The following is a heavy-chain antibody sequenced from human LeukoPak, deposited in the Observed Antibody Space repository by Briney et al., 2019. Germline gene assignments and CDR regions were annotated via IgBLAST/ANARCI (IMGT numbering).Heavy chain of an antibody. V-gene: IGHV4-59*01. CDR1: GGSISSYY. J-gene: IGHJ4*02. D-gene: IGHD4-23*01. CDR2: ISYSGST. CDR3: ARTRAYGGRPDY. Sequence: SENLSLTCTVSGGSISSYYWSWIRQPPGKGLEWIGYISYSGSTNYNPSLKSRVTISVDTSKNQFSLKLTSVTAADTAVYYCARTRAYGGRPDYWGQGTLVTVSS.